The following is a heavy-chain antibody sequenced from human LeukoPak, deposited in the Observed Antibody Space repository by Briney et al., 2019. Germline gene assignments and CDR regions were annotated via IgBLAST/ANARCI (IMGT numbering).Heavy chain of an antibody. J-gene: IGHJ4*02. D-gene: IGHD6-19*01. CDR1: GYTISNGYY. CDR2: IYRSGST. Sequence: SETLSLTCTVSGYTISNGYYWDWIRQPPGRGLEWSGNIYRSGSTSYNPSLKSRVTISVDTSKNQFSLKVNSVTAADTAVYYCARRHSSGWFYYWGQGTLVTVSS. CDR3: ARRHSSGWFYY. V-gene: IGHV4-38-2*02.